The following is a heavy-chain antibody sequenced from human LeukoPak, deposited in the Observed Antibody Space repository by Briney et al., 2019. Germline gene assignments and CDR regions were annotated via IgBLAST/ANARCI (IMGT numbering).Heavy chain of an antibody. D-gene: IGHD6-19*01. CDR2: INHSGST. J-gene: IGHJ5*02. CDR3: ARGQSGNPWRYSSGWYGLDWFDP. V-gene: IGHV4-34*01. CDR1: GGSFSGYY. Sequence: RASETLSLTCAVYGGSFSGYYWSWIRQPPGKGLEWIGEINHSGSTNYNPSLKSRVTISVDTSKNQFSLKLSSVTAADTAVYYCARGQSGNPWRYSSGWYGLDWFDPWGQGTLVTVSS.